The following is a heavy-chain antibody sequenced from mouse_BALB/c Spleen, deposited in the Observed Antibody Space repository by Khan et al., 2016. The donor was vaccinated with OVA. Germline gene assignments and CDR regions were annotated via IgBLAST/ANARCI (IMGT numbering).Heavy chain of an antibody. Sequence: EVELVESGGGLVKPGGSLKLSCAASGFTFSNYGVSWVRQTPEKRLEWVASISSGDTTYYSDSVKGRLTTSRDNARNILYLQMSRQRSEDKAVYCCARDYWCAYWGQGTLVTVSA. CDR1: GFTFSNYG. CDR3: ARDYWCAY. V-gene: IGHV5-6-5*01. J-gene: IGHJ3*01. CDR2: ISSGDTT.